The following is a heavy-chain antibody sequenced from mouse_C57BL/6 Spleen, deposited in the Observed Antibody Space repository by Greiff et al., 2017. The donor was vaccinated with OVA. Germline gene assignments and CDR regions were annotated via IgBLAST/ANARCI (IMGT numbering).Heavy chain of an antibody. CDR3: ARPPVPYWYFDV. CDR2: ISYDGSN. D-gene: IGHD5-1*01. V-gene: IGHV3-6*01. Sequence: EVKLQESGPGLVKPSQSLSLTCSVTGYSITSGYYWNWIRQFPGNKLEWMGYISYDGSNNYNPSLKNRISITRDTSKNQFFLKLNSVTTEDTATYYCARPPVPYWYFDVWGTGTTVTVSS. CDR1: GYSITSGYY. J-gene: IGHJ1*03.